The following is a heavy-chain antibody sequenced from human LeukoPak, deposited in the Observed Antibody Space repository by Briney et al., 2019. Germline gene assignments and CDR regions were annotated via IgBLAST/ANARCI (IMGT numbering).Heavy chain of an antibody. J-gene: IGHJ3*02. CDR2: IIPILGIA. CDR1: GGTFSSYA. V-gene: IGHV1-69*04. Sequence: ASVKVSCKASGGTFSSYAISWVRQAPGQGLEWMGRIIPILGIANYAQKFQGRVTITADKSTSTAYMELSSLRSEDTAVYYRARGSIAAHDAFDIWGQGTMVTVSS. CDR3: ARGSIAAHDAFDI. D-gene: IGHD6-6*01.